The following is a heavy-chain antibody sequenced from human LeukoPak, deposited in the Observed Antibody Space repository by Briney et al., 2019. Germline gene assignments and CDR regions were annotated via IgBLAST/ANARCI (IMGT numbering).Heavy chain of an antibody. Sequence: GASLQISCQVSGSIFTSYWIGWGRRLPGKGLEWMGIIYPGDSDTKYSPSFQGQVTMSADKSISTAYLQWSSLKASDTAMYYCARRGTVTNFDYWGQGTLVTVSS. V-gene: IGHV5-51*01. CDR1: GSIFTSYW. D-gene: IGHD4-17*01. CDR3: ARRGTVTNFDY. J-gene: IGHJ4*02. CDR2: IYPGDSDT.